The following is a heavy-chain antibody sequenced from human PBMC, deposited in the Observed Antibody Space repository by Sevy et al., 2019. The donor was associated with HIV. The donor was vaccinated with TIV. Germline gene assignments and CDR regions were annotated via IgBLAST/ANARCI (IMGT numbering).Heavy chain of an antibody. D-gene: IGHD7-27*01. CDR1: GFTFSNSF. J-gene: IGHJ3*01. CDR3: GTGDAYDV. V-gene: IGHV3-15*06. CDR2: ITRKIDGETT. Sequence: GGSLRLSCAASGFTFSNSFMSWARQAPGRGLEWVGRITRKIDGETTLYAAHVKGRFTISRNDSRNTMYLQMDSLKIEDTAMYYCGTGDAYDVSGQGTTVTVSS.